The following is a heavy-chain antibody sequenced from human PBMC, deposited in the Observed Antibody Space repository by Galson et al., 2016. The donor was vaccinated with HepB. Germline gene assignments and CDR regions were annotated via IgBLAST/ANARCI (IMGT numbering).Heavy chain of an antibody. Sequence: QSGAEVKKAGESLKISCQASGYTLTNYWIGWVRQLPGKGLEWMGLIRPGFSTTYHSPSLQGQVTISADKSLKIAYLQWSSLRASDNGFYFCASARDGKFFFDYWAQGTLATVSS. D-gene: IGHD5-24*01. V-gene: IGHV5-51*01. CDR3: ASARDGKFFFDY. J-gene: IGHJ4*02. CDR1: GYTLTNYW. CDR2: IRPGFSTT.